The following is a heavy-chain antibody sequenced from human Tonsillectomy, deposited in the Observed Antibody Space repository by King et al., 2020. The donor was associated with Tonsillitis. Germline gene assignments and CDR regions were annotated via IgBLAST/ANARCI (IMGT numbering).Heavy chain of an antibody. V-gene: IGHV3-23*03. CDR3: AKEGGYSGYGNFDY. Sequence: VQLVESGGGLVQPGGSLRLSCAASGFIFSSYAMSWVRQAPGKGLEWVSVIYSGGSSTYYADSVKGRFTISRDNSKNTLYLQMNSLRAEDTAVYFCAKEGGYSGYGNFDYWGQGTLVTVSS. CDR1: GFIFSSYA. D-gene: IGHD5-12*01. CDR2: IYSGGSST. J-gene: IGHJ4*02.